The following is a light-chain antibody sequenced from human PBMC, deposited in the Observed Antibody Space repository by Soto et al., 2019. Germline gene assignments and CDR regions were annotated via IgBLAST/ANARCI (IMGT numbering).Light chain of an antibody. CDR1: QGISTY. V-gene: IGKV1-27*01. J-gene: IGKJ1*01. CDR3: QKYIGDPWT. CDR2: TAS. Sequence: DTQMTQSPSSLSASVGDRVTITFRASQGISTYVAWYQQKPGKVPKLLIYTASTLQSGVPSRFSGSGSGTDFTLTISSLQPEDVATYYCQKYIGDPWTYGKGSKVDI.